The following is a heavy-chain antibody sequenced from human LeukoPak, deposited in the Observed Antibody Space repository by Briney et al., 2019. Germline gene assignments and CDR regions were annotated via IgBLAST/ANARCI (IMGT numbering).Heavy chain of an antibody. J-gene: IGHJ3*02. D-gene: IGHD6-19*01. CDR3: ARFPAAVAGTTIFDI. V-gene: IGHV4-39*07. CDR1: GGSISSSSYY. CDR2: IYYSGST. Sequence: PSETLSLTCTVSGGSISSSSYYWGWIRQPPGKGLEWIGSIYYSGSTYYNPSLKSRVTISVDTSKNQFSLKLSSVTAADTAVYYCARFPAAVAGTTIFDIWGQGTMVTVSS.